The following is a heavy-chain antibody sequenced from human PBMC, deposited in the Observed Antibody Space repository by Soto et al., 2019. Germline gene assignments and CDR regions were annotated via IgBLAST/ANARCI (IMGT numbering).Heavy chain of an antibody. CDR2: VYHTGRT. D-gene: IGHD3-3*01. CDR3: ARDFAYFDS. CDR1: GGSFKSGSYS. V-gene: IGHV4-61*01. Sequence: SETLSLTCTVSGGSFKSGSYSWSWIRQPPGKGLEWIGYVYHTGRTCYNPPLKSRVSISMDTSKNQFSLNLDSVTAADTAVYFCARDFAYFDSWGQGTPVTVSA. J-gene: IGHJ4*02.